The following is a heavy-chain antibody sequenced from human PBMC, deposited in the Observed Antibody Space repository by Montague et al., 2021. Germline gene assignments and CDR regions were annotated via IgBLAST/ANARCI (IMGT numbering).Heavy chain of an antibody. CDR3: AKDHFSGGSYGGSGDMDV. V-gene: IGHV3-23*01. CDR1: GFTLSSYA. D-gene: IGHD2-15*01. Sequence: SLRLSCAASGFTLSSYAMGWVRQAPGKGLEWVSAIGASGDNTYYAESVKGRFTISRDISKNTLYLQMNSLGAKDTALYYCAKDHFSGGSYGGSGDMDVWGKGTTVTVSS. J-gene: IGHJ6*03. CDR2: IGASGDNT.